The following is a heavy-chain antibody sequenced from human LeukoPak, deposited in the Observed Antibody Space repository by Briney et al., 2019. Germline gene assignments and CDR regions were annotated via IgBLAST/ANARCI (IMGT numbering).Heavy chain of an antibody. CDR1: GFTFSDYY. Sequence: GGSLRLSCAASGFTFSDYYMSWIRQAPGKGLEWVSYISSSGSTIYYADSVKGRFTISRDNAKNSLYLQMNSLRAGDTAVYYCARVGRSFYYDSSGYLDYWGQGTLVTVSS. D-gene: IGHD3-22*01. V-gene: IGHV3-11*01. CDR2: ISSSGSTI. CDR3: ARVGRSFYYDSSGYLDY. J-gene: IGHJ4*02.